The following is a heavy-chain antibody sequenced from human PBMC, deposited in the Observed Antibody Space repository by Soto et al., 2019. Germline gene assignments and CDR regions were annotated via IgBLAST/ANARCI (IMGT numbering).Heavy chain of an antibody. J-gene: IGHJ6*02. CDR3: AKRSSGYYNIGMDV. CDR1: GFTFSSYG. CDR2: ISYDGSNK. V-gene: IGHV3-30*18. Sequence: GGSLRLSCAASGFTFSSYGMHWVRQAPGKGLEWVAVISYDGSNKYYADSVKGRFTISRDNSKNTLYLQMNSLRAEDTAVYYCAKRSSGYYNIGMDVWGQGTTVTVSS. D-gene: IGHD3-22*01.